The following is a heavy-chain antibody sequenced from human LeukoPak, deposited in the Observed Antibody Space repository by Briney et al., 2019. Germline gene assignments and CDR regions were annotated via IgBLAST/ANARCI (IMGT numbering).Heavy chain of an antibody. D-gene: IGHD6-13*01. CDR3: ARDPPAVASNTYG. J-gene: IGHJ4*02. CDR1: GVTVSNNY. V-gene: IGHV3-66*01. CDR2: IYSGGTT. Sequence: GGSLRLSCAASGVTVSNNYMNWVRQAPGKGLGWVSLIYSGGTTHYADTVKGRFTISRDSSTNTLYLQMNSLRVEDTAVYYCARDPPAVASNTYGWGQGTLVTVSS.